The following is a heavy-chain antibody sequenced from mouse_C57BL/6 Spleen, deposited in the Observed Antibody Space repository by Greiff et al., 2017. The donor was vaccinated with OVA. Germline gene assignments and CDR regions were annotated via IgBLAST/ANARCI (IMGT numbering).Heavy chain of an antibody. Sequence: VKLVESGPGLVAPSQSLSITCTVSGFSLTSYGVDWVRQSPGTGLEWLGVIWGVGSTNYNSALKSRLSISKDNSKSQVFLKMNSLQTEDTAMYYCARKTGYYAMDYWGQGTSVTVSS. CDR1: GFSLTSYG. CDR3: ARKTGYYAMDY. V-gene: IGHV2-6*01. CDR2: IWGVGST. D-gene: IGHD4-1*01. J-gene: IGHJ4*01.